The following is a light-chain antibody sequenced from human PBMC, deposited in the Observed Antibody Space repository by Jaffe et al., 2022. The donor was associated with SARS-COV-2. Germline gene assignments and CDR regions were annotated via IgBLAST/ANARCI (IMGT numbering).Light chain of an antibody. V-gene: IGKV1-39*01. CDR3: QQSNSIPVT. J-gene: IGKJ3*01. CDR1: QSIGHF. CDR2: AAS. Sequence: DIQMTQSPSSLSASVGDRVTITCRASQSIGHFLNWYQQKPGKAPKCLISAASNMQSGVPSRFSGSGSGTDFTLTISSLQPEDFATYYCQQSNSIPVTFGPGTKVDIK.